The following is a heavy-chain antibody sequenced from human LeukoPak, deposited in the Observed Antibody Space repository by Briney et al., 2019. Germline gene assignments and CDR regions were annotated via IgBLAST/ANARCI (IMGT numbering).Heavy chain of an antibody. V-gene: IGHV3-33*06. Sequence: HPGGSLRLSCTASGFTFSSYGMHWVRQAPGKGLEWVALIWSDGSENYYADSVEGRFTISRDNSKNTLFLQMNSLRAEDTAVYYCAKSVQSLLAPDSWGQGTLVTVSS. CDR2: IWSDGSEN. CDR3: AKSVQSLLAPDS. D-gene: IGHD3-3*02. J-gene: IGHJ4*02. CDR1: GFTFSSYG.